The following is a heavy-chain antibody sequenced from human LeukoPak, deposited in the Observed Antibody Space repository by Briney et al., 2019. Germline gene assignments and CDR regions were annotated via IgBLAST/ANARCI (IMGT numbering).Heavy chain of an antibody. J-gene: IGHJ3*02. CDR1: GFTFRDYA. CDR3: TRDPYYFDSSGYYHHAFDI. V-gene: IGHV3-49*04. CDR2: IRSKVYGGTT. Sequence: GGSLRLSCTGFGFTFRDYAVSWVRQAPGKELECIGFIRSKVYGGTTEYAASVKGRFTISRDDSKSIAYLQMNSLKTEDTAVYYCTRDPYYFDSSGYYHHAFDIWGQGTMVAASS. D-gene: IGHD3-22*01.